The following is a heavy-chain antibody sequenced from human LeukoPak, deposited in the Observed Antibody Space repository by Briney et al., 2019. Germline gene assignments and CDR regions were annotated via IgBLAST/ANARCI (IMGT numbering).Heavy chain of an antibody. Sequence: PSETLSLTCSVSGASISSHYWSWLRQPPGKGLEWIGYVYYTGNTNYNPSLKSRVTISIDTSKNQFSLKLTYVNAADTAVYYCSRYRRDGNFFLDFWGQGTLVTVSS. CDR3: SRYRRDGNFFLDF. CDR1: GASISSHY. J-gene: IGHJ4*02. D-gene: IGHD4-23*01. V-gene: IGHV4-59*11. CDR2: VYYTGNT.